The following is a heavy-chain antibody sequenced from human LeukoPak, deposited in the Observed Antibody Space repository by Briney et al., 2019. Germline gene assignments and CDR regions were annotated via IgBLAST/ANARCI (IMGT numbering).Heavy chain of an antibody. V-gene: IGHV3-48*03. CDR3: AKGSKAVLFTRDHYMDV. CDR2: LSSSGSAF. J-gene: IGHJ6*03. Sequence: GGSLRLSREDSGFTFRSYEMNWVRQAPGKGLEWIAYLSSSGSAFSYADSVRGRFTISRDNSKNTLYLQMNSLRAEDTAVYFCAKGSKAVLFTRDHYMDVWGKGTTVTISS. CDR1: GFTFRSYE. D-gene: IGHD6-19*01.